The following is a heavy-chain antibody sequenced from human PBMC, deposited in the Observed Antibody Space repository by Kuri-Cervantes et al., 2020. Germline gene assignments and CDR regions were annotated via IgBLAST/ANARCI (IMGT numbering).Heavy chain of an antibody. V-gene: IGHV3-30*01. Sequence: GGSLRLSCAASGFTFSNYVMHWVRQAPGKGLEWVAVVSHDGNYENKADSVKGRFTISRDNAKNSLYLQMNSLRAEDTALYYCAKDIKVGYCSGGSCYWDAFDIWGQGTMVTVSS. J-gene: IGHJ3*02. D-gene: IGHD2-15*01. CDR2: VSHDGNYE. CDR1: GFTFSNYV. CDR3: AKDIKVGYCSGGSCYWDAFDI.